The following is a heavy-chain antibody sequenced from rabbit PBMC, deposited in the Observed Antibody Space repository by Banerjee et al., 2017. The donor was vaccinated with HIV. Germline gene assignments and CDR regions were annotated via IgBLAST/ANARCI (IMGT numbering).Heavy chain of an antibody. CDR1: GFSFSYGYV. D-gene: IGHD6-1*01. V-gene: IGHV1S45*01. CDR2: INTSSGST. J-gene: IGHJ4*01. Sequence: QEQLEESGGDLVKPEGSLTLTCTASGFSFSYGYVMCWVRQAPGKGLEWIGCINTSSGSTYYATWAKGRFTISKTSTTVTLQMTSLTAADTATYFCARDWAYSNGYSYAYDLNLWGPGTLVTVS. CDR3: ARDWAYSNGYSYAYDLNL.